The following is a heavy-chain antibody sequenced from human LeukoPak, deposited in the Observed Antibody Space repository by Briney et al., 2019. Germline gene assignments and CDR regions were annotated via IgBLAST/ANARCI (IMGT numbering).Heavy chain of an antibody. D-gene: IGHD6-19*01. Sequence: GGSLRLSCAASGFTFSSYGMHWVRQAPGKGLKWVAVISYDGSNKYYADSVKGRFTISRDNSKNTLYLQMNSLRAEDTAVYYCAKDLPSVAGKYYLAYWGQGTLVTVSS. CDR3: AKDLPSVAGKYYLAY. V-gene: IGHV3-30*18. CDR2: ISYDGSNK. J-gene: IGHJ4*02. CDR1: GFTFSSYG.